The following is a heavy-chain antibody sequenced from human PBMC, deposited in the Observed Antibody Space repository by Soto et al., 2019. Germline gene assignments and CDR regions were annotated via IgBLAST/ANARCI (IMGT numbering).Heavy chain of an antibody. CDR2: IFPGDSNT. CDR1: GYSFTGYW. D-gene: IGHD3-9*01. J-gene: IGHJ4*02. CDR3: ARLATYYDILSGYYFDY. V-gene: IGHV5-51*01. Sequence: GESLKISCKGSGYSFTGYWIAWVRQMPGKGLEWMGIIFPGDSNTRYSPSFQGQVTISADKSITTAYLQWSSLKASDTAMYYCARLATYYDILSGYYFDYWGQGTLVTVSS.